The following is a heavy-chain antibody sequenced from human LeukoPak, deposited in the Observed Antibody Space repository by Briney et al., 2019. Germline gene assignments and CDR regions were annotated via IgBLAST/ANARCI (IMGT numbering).Heavy chain of an antibody. CDR3: ARRTRYYYDSSGYYRY. CDR2: INHSGGT. Sequence: PSETLSLTCTVSGGSISPYFWSWIRQPPGKGLEWIGEINHSGGTNYNPSLKSRVTISVDTSKNQFSLKLSSVTAADTAVYYCARRTRYYYDSSGYYRYWGQGTLVTVSS. J-gene: IGHJ4*02. V-gene: IGHV4-34*01. CDR1: GGSISPYF. D-gene: IGHD3-22*01.